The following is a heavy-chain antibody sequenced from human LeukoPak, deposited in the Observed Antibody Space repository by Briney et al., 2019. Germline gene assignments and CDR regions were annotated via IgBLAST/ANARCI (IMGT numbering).Heavy chain of an antibody. Sequence: SETLSLTCTVSGYSISSGYYWSWLRQSPGKGLEWIGEINYSGSRNYNPSLKSRVSISIDRSKNQFSLRVTSVTAADTAVYYCVRRFTPFDLWGRGNLVTVSS. CDR1: GYSISSGYY. D-gene: IGHD3-16*01. V-gene: IGHV4-38-2*02. J-gene: IGHJ2*01. CDR2: INYSGSR. CDR3: VRRFTPFDL.